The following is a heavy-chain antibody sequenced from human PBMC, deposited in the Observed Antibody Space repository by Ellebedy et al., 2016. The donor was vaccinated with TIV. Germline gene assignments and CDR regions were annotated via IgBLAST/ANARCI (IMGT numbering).Heavy chain of an antibody. CDR1: GASMRSSY. Sequence: MPSETLSLTCTVSGASMRSSYWSWIRQTPGKRLEWIGYIYNSGNTIYNPSLKSRVTISVDASRNQFSLMLKSVTAADTAVYFCARYAPAPPFNWYFGLWGRGTPVTVSP. J-gene: IGHJ2*01. CDR2: IYNSGNT. CDR3: ARYAPAPPFNWYFGL. V-gene: IGHV4-59*01.